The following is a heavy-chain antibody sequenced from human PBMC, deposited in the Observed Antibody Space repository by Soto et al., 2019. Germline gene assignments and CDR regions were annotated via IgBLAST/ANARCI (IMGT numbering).Heavy chain of an antibody. V-gene: IGHV4-31*03. J-gene: IGHJ4*02. CDR1: GGSISSGGYY. Sequence: SETLSLTCTVSGGSISSGGYYWSWIRQHPGKGLEWIGYIYYSGSTYYNPSLKSRVTISVDTSKNQFSLKLSSVTAADTAVYYCARERYYYDSSGYRYYFDYWGRGTLVTVSS. D-gene: IGHD3-22*01. CDR3: ARERYYYDSSGYRYYFDY. CDR2: IYYSGST.